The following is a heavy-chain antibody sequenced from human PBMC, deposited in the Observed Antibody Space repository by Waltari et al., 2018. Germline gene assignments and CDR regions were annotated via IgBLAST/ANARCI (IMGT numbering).Heavy chain of an antibody. CDR2: MRSKAEGGTT. Sequence: EVQLVESGGGLVKPGGSLRLSCAASGFTFSNAWMSWVRQAPGKGLGWVGRMRSKAEGGTTDYAAPVKGRFTISRDDSKNTLYLQMNSLKTEDTAVYYCATGRYDSSGFSWGQGTLVTVSS. D-gene: IGHD3-22*01. CDR3: ATGRYDSSGFS. J-gene: IGHJ4*02. CDR1: GFTFSNAW. V-gene: IGHV3-15*01.